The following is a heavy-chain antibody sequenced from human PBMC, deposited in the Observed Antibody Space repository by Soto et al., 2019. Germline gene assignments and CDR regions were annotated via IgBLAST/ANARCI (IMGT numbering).Heavy chain of an antibody. J-gene: IGHJ5*02. Sequence: QVQLVQSGAEVKKPGASVKVSCKVSGYTLTELSMHWVRQAPGKGLEWMGGFDPEDGETIYAQKFQGRVTMTEDTATDTAYMELRSLRSEDTDVYYCATSADRYSGSYKVWFDPWGQGTLVNVSS. CDR1: GYTLTELS. V-gene: IGHV1-24*01. CDR2: FDPEDGET. CDR3: ATSADRYSGSYKVWFDP. D-gene: IGHD1-26*01.